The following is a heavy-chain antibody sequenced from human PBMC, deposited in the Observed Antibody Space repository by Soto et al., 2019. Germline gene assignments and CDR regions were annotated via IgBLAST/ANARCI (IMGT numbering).Heavy chain of an antibody. CDR2: ISAHNGNT. J-gene: IGHJ4*02. CDR3: ARDGLWGEYYGPGSPFDY. CDR1: GYTFTSYG. Sequence: QVQLVQSGAEVKKPGASVKVSCKASGYTFTSYGVTWVRQAPGQGPEWMGWISAHNGNTYYTQKFQGRVTMTTETYPTTAYMELRSLTSDDTAVYYCARDGLWGEYYGPGSPFDYWGQGTLVTVSS. D-gene: IGHD3-10*01. V-gene: IGHV1-18*01.